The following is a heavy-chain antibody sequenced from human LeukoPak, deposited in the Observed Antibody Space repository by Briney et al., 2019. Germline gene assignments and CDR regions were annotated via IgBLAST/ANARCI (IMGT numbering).Heavy chain of an antibody. J-gene: IGHJ4*02. Sequence: ASVKVSCKASGYTFTSYAMNWVRQAPGQGLGWMGWINTNTGNPTYAQGFTGRFVFSLDTSVSTAYLQISSLKAEDTAVYYCASSGYGSEYYFDYWGQGTLVTVSS. CDR1: GYTFTSYA. V-gene: IGHV7-4-1*02. D-gene: IGHD5-12*01. CDR3: ASSGYGSEYYFDY. CDR2: INTNTGNP.